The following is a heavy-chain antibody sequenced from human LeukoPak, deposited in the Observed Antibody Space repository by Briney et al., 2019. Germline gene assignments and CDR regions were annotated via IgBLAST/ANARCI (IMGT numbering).Heavy chain of an antibody. V-gene: IGHV4-59*01. CDR2: IYYSGST. CDR3: ARDRALSDAFDI. J-gene: IGHJ3*02. Sequence: SETLSLTCTVSGGSISSYYWSWIRQPPGKGLEWIGYIYYSGSTNYNPSLKSQVTISVDTSKNQFSLKLSSVTAADTAVYYCARDRALSDAFDIWGQGTMVTVSP. CDR1: GGSISSYY.